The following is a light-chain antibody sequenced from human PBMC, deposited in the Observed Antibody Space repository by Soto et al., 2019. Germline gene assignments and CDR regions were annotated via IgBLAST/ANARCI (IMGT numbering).Light chain of an antibody. CDR1: QSISSW. V-gene: IGKV1-5*03. CDR3: QQYKSYPRN. CDR2: KAS. J-gene: IGKJ1*01. Sequence: TQSPANLCRSFRVTGPLTFRCSQSISSWLAWYQQKPGKAPKLLIYKASTLESGVPSRFTGSGSGTEFTLTICSLQPDDFATYYCQQYKSYPRNFGQGTKVEIK.